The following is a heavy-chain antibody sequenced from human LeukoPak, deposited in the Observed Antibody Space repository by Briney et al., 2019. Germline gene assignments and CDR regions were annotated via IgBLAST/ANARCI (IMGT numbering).Heavy chain of an antibody. CDR2: IIPIFGTA. CDR3: ASGLYCSSTSCSPDFDY. D-gene: IGHD2-2*01. CDR1: GGTFSSYA. V-gene: IGHV1-69*05. Sequence: SVKVSCKASGGTFSSYAISWVRQAPGQGLEWMGGIIPIFGTANYAQKFQGRVTITTDESTSTAYMELSSLRSEDTAVYYCASGLYCSSTSCSPDFDYWGQGTLVTVSS. J-gene: IGHJ4*02.